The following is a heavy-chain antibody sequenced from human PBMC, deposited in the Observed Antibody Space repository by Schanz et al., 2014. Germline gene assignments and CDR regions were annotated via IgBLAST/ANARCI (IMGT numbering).Heavy chain of an antibody. Sequence: QVQLVQSGAEVKKPGASVKLSCKASGYTFTNYYIHWVRQAPGQGLEWMGRIYLSDGSTRYAQKFQGRVTVTRDTSTSTVYLDLSRLRSEDTAVYYCARERPRKGDFDYWGQGTLVTVSS. D-gene: IGHD1-26*01. CDR3: ARERPRKGDFDY. CDR2: IYLSDGST. J-gene: IGHJ4*02. V-gene: IGHV1-46*01. CDR1: GYTFTNYY.